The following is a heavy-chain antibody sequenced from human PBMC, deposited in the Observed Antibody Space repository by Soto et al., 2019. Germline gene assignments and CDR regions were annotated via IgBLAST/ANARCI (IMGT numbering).Heavy chain of an antibody. Sequence: VQLVESGGDVVQPGRSLRLSCAASVFTFSDYAMHWVRQAPGKGLEWVAVVSHDGRNTHYADSVKGRFTISRDSSKNTVSLEMTSLGAEHTAVYYCAKGGRQWLVTSDFNYWGQGALVTVTA. J-gene: IGHJ4*02. CDR1: VFTFSDYA. V-gene: IGHV3-30*18. D-gene: IGHD6-19*01. CDR3: AKGGRQWLVTSDFNY. CDR2: VSHDGRNT.